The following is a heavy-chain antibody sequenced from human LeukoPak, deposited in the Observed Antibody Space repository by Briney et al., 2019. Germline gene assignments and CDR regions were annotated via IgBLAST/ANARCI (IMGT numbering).Heavy chain of an antibody. CDR2: INGDGSRT. J-gene: IGHJ4*02. D-gene: IGHD3-22*01. V-gene: IGHV3-74*01. Sequence: PGGSLRLSCAASGFTFSSYWMHWVRQAPGKGLVWVSRINGDGSRTNYADSVKGRFAISRDNAKNSLYLQMTSLRVEDTAVYYCARGGIFNPYELWGQGTLVTVSS. CDR1: GFTFSSYW. CDR3: ARGGIFNPYEL.